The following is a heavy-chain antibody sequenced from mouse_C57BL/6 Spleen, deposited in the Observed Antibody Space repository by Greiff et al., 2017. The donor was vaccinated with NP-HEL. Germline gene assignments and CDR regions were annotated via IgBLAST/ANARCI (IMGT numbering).Heavy chain of an antibody. CDR2: IYPGSGST. J-gene: IGHJ4*01. CDR3: ARKDTTVVAGDAMDY. CDR1: GYTFTSYW. D-gene: IGHD1-1*01. Sequence: QVQLKQPGAELVKPGASVKMSCKASGYTFTSYWITWVKQRPGQGLEWIGDIYPGSGSTNYNEKFKSKATLTVDTSSSTAYMQLSSLTSEDSAVYYCARKDTTVVAGDAMDYWGQGTSVTVSS. V-gene: IGHV1-55*01.